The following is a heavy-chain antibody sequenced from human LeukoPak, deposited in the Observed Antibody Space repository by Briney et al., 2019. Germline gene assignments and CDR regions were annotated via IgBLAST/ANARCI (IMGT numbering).Heavy chain of an antibody. CDR1: GYTFTDYY. Sequence: ASVKVSCNASGYTFTDYYMHWVRQAPGHGLEWMGRIKPNNGDTNYAQKFQGRVTMTRDTSINTAYMGLSRLESDDTAVYYCARRVQSTGVFDYWGQGTLVTVSS. CDR3: ARRVQSTGVFDY. J-gene: IGHJ4*02. CDR2: IKPNNGDT. D-gene: IGHD1-1*01. V-gene: IGHV1-2*06.